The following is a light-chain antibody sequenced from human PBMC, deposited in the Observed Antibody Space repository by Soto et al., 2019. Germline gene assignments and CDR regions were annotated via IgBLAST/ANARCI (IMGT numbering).Light chain of an antibody. CDR1: QSVGSY. CDR3: QHRSNWPLT. V-gene: IGKV3-11*01. Sequence: EVVLTQSPATLSSSPGDGATLSCRASQSVGSYLAWYQQKSGQAPMLLIYDASNRATGVPSRFSGSGSGTDFTLTIGSLEPEDFALYYCQHRSNWPLTFGGGTKVEIK. J-gene: IGKJ4*01. CDR2: DAS.